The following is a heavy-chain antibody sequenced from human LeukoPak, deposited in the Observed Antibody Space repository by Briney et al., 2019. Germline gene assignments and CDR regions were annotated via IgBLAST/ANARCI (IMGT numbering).Heavy chain of an antibody. CDR2: IYTSGST. Sequence: SETLSLTCTFCLGSISSGSYYWGWIRQPAGKGLEWIGRIYTSGSTNYNPSLKSRVTISVDTSKNQFSLKLSSVTAADTAVYYCARDSTRGYGSGSYFYYFDYWGQGTLVTVSS. V-gene: IGHV4-61*02. CDR1: LGSISSGSYY. CDR3: ARDSTRGYGSGSYFYYFDY. J-gene: IGHJ4*02. D-gene: IGHD3-10*01.